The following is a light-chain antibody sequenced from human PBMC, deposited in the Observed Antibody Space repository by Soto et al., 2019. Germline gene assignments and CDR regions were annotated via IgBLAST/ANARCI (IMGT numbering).Light chain of an antibody. J-gene: IGKJ4*01. CDR2: GTS. CDR3: QQYGEWPLT. CDR1: QSVGNN. Sequence: EIVLTQSPATLSVSPGERATLSCRASQSVGNNFAWYQQKPGQAPRLLIFGTSTRATGVPARFSGSGSETEYTPTICSLQSEDFAVYYSQQYGEWPLTFGGGAKVEIE. V-gene: IGKV3-15*01.